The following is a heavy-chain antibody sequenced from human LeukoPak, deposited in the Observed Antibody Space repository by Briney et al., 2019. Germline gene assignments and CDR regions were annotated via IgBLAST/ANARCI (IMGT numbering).Heavy chain of an antibody. CDR3: ARGGGIAAASNWFDP. V-gene: IGHV6-1*01. J-gene: IGHJ5*02. CDR1: GDSVSSNSAA. D-gene: IGHD6-13*01. Sequence: SQTLSLTCAISGDSVSSNSAAWNWIRQSPSRGLEWLGRTYYRSRWYNDYAESVKSRITINPDTFKNQFSLQLNSVTPEDTAVYYCARGGGIAAASNWFDPWGQGTLVTVSS. CDR2: TYYRSRWYN.